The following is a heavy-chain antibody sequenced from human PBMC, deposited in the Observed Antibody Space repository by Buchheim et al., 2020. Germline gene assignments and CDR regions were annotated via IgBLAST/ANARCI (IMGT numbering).Heavy chain of an antibody. Sequence: EVQLVESGGGLVQPGGSLRLSCAASGFTFSDLGMHWVRQTPGKGLMWVSRINSDGSSTIYGESVKGRFTVSRDNAKNTLYLQMNSLRAEDTGVYYCARDPLLNGGTLDYWGQGT. V-gene: IGHV3-74*01. CDR3: ARDPLLNGGTLDY. CDR2: INSDGSST. D-gene: IGHD1-1*01. CDR1: GFTFSDLG. J-gene: IGHJ4*02.